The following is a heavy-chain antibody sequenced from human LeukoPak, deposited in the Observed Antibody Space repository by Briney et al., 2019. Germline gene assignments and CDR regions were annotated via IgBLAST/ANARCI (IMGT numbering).Heavy chain of an antibody. D-gene: IGHD1-14*01. V-gene: IGHV3-23*01. CDR1: GFTFCSYD. CDR3: SRGGVNHAFDV. Sequence: AGGSLRLSCAASGFTFCSYDMNWVRQAPGKGLGWVSGIRNRGGSTYYADSVKGRFTISKDNTKNTVYLQMNSLRAEDAGLYYCSRGGVNHAFDVWGQGTMVTVSS. J-gene: IGHJ3*01. CDR2: IRNRGGST.